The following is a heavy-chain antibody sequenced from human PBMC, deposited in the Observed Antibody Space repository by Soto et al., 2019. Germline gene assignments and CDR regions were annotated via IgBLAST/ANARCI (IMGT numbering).Heavy chain of an antibody. CDR2: TYYRSKWYI. J-gene: IGHJ4*02. V-gene: IGHV6-1*01. CDR3: ERKKSVYEY. Sequence: PSQTLSLTCAISWDSFSIKISAFNLIRQSPSRGLEWLGRTYYRSKWYIEYAVSVKSRITINPDTSKNLFSLQLNSVTPDDTAMYYCERKKSVYEYWGQGNKVNVSS. CDR1: WDSFSIKISA. D-gene: IGHD1-20*01.